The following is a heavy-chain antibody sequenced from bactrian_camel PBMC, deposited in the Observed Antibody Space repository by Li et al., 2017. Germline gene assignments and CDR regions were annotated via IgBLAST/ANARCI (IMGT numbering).Heavy chain of an antibody. V-gene: IGHV3S1*01. J-gene: IGHJ4*01. D-gene: IGHD5*01. CDR2: IDPDGSET. CDR1: GFDFSTHF. Sequence: HVQLVESGGGLVQPGGSLRLSCAVPGFDFSTHFMMWVRQAPGKGLEWVARIDPDGSETYYTDSVKGRFNVARDNAKNTLYLQLNSLKTEDTAMYFCAKDFIKGWGRGREYNYWGQGTQVTVS. CDR3: AKDFIKGWGRGREYNY.